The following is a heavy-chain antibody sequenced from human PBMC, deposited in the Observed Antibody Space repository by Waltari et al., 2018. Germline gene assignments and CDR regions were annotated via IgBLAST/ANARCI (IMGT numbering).Heavy chain of an antibody. CDR2: ISGSGGST. V-gene: IGHV3-23*01. CDR3: ANDRVYYDFCSGYYTFDY. D-gene: IGHD3-3*01. CDR1: GLTFSSYA. Sequence: EVQLLESGGGLVQRGGSLRLSCAASGLTFSSYAMSWVRQAPGKGLEWVSAISGSGGSTYYADSVKGRFTISRDNSKNTLYLQMNSLRAEDTAVYYCANDRVYYDFCSGYYTFDYWGQGTLVTVSS. J-gene: IGHJ4*02.